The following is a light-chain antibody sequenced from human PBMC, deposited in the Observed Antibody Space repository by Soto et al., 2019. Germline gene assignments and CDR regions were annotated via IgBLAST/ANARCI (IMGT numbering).Light chain of an antibody. V-gene: IGLV1-47*01. CDR3: ATWDASLSAWV. J-gene: IGLJ3*02. Sequence: QTVVTQPPSVSGTPGQRVTISCSGSSSNIGTNYVYWYQQLPGTAPKLLVYWNSQRPSGVPGRFSGSKSGTSASLAISGLRSEDEADYHCATWDASLSAWVFGGGTKLTVL. CDR1: SSNIGTNY. CDR2: WNS.